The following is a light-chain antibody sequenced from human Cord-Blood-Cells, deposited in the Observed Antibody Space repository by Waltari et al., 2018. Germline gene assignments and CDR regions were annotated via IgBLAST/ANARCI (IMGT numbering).Light chain of an antibody. CDR3: SSYTSSSTFGV. V-gene: IGLV2-14*01. CDR1: SRDVGGYNY. CDR2: DVS. J-gene: IGLJ3*02. Sequence: QSALTHPASVSGSPGRSIPTSCPGTSRDVGGYNYVPWYQQHPGKAPKLMIYDVSKRPSGVSNRFSGSKSGNTASLTISGLQAEDEADYYCSSYTSSSTFGVFGGGTKLTVL.